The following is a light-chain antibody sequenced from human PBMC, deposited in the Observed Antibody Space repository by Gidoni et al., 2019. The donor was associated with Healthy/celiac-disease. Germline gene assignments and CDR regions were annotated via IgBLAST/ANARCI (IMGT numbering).Light chain of an antibody. CDR2: STN. J-gene: IGLJ3*02. V-gene: IGLV8-61*01. CDR3: VLYMGSGISV. CDR1: SGSVSTSYY. Sequence: QPVVTHEPSFSVSPGGTVTLTCGLSSGSVSTSYYPSWYQQTPGQAPRTLIYSTNTRSSGVPDRFSGSILGNKAALTITGAQADDESDYYCVLYMGSGISVFGGGTKLTVL.